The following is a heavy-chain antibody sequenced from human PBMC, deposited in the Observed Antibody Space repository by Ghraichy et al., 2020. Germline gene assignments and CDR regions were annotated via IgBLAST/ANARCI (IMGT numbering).Heavy chain of an antibody. V-gene: IGHV4-39*01. CDR2: IYYSGST. CDR3: AIPPSMVRGVFYFDY. D-gene: IGHD3-10*01. J-gene: IGHJ4*02. CDR1: GGSISSSSYY. Sequence: SETLSLTCTVSGGSISSSSYYWGWIRQPPGKGLEWIGSIYYSGSTYYNPALKSRVTICVDTSKNQFSLKLSSVTAAGTAVYYCAIPPSMVRGVFYFDYWGEGTLVTVSS.